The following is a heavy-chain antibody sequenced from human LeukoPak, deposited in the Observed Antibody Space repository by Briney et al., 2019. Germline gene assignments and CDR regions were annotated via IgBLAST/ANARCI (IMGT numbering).Heavy chain of an antibody. J-gene: IGHJ4*02. CDR2: ISAYNGDR. CDR3: ARERDYFDY. V-gene: IGHV1-18*01. CDR1: GYIFTSYG. Sequence: ASEKVSCKASGYIFTSYGISWVRQAPGQGLEWMGWISAYNGDRNYAQKLQGRVTMTIDTSARIAYMELRSLRSDDTAMYYCARERDYFDYWGQGTLVTVSS.